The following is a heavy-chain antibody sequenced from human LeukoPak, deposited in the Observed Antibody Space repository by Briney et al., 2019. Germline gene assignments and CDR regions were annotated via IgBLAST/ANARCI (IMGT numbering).Heavy chain of an antibody. J-gene: IGHJ3*02. Sequence: ASVKVSCKASGYTFTSYGISWVRQAPGQGLEWMGWISAYNGNTNYAQKLQGRVTMTTDTSTSTAYMELRSLGSDDTAVYYCARVGGQWPDDAFDIWGQGTMVTVSS. D-gene: IGHD6-19*01. V-gene: IGHV1-18*04. CDR1: GYTFTSYG. CDR3: ARVGGQWPDDAFDI. CDR2: ISAYNGNT.